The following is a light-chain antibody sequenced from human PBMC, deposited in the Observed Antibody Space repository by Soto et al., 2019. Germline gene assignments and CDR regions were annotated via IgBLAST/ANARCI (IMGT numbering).Light chain of an antibody. CDR3: LQDYSYPLT. J-gene: IGKJ4*01. V-gene: IGKV1-6*01. CDR1: QGIRSD. Sequence: ALQMTQSPSSLSASVGDRVTITCRASQGIRSDLGWYQQKPGKAPNLLIYGATSLRSGVPSRFSGSGSGTDFTLTISSLQPEDFATYYCLQDYSYPLTFGGGTKVEMK. CDR2: GAT.